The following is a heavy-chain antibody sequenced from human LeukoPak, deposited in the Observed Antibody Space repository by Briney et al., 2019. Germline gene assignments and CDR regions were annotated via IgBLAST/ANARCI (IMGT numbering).Heavy chain of an antibody. CDR1: GFTFSSYS. D-gene: IGHD6-13*01. CDR2: ISSSSSYI. V-gene: IGHV3-21*01. Sequence: GGSLRLSCAASGFTFSSYSMNWVRQAPGKGLEWVSSISSSSSYIYYADSVKGRFTISRDNAKNSLYLQMNSLRAEDTAVYYCARDRFGAADSKPPPYYYYGMDVWGQGTTVTVSS. CDR3: ARDRFGAADSKPPPYYYYGMDV. J-gene: IGHJ6*02.